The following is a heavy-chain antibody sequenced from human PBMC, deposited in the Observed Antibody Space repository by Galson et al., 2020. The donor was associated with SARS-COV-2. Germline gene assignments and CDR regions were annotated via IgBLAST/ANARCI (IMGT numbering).Heavy chain of an antibody. CDR1: GFPFSSYS. V-gene: IGHV3-21*01. CDR2: ISVGSSYI. Sequence: GGSLRLSCAASGFPFSSYSMNWVRKAPGKGLEWVSSISVGSSYISYADSVKGRFTISRDNATNSLYLQMNSLRADDTAVYYCARVGGMATAPTNYFYYGLGVWVTGTTVTVSS. D-gene: IGHD1-26*01. CDR3: ARVGGMATAPTNYFYYGLGV. J-gene: IGHJ6*04.